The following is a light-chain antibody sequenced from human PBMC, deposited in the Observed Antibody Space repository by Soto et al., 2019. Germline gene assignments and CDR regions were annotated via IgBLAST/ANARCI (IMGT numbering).Light chain of an antibody. J-gene: IGKJ3*01. Sequence: DIQMTQSPSSLSASVGDRVTITCRASQGISNYLAWYQQKPGKVPKLLIYAASTLQSGVPSRFSGSGSGTDFTVTISSLQPEDVAIYYCQKYNGAPLTFGPGTKVDIK. V-gene: IGKV1-27*01. CDR1: QGISNY. CDR3: QKYNGAPLT. CDR2: AAS.